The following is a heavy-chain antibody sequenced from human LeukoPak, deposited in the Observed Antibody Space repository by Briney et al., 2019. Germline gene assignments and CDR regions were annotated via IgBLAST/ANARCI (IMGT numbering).Heavy chain of an antibody. Sequence: GASVKVSCKTSGYIFNTYGISWVRQAPGQGLEWMGWIFAYNGNTNYAQRLQGRVTMTTDTPTSTASMELRSLRSDDTAVYYCTRAGYCSGGGCYAGALDLWGQGTTVTVSS. CDR2: IFAYNGNT. V-gene: IGHV1-18*01. CDR1: GYIFNTYG. J-gene: IGHJ3*01. CDR3: TRAGYCSGGGCYAGALDL. D-gene: IGHD2-15*01.